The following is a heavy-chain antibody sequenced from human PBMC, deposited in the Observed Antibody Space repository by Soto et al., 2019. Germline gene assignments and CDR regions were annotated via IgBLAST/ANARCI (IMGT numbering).Heavy chain of an antibody. J-gene: IGHJ5*02. CDR2: IFYSGST. Sequence: PSETLSLTCTVSGDSISPYYWSWIRQPPGKGLEWIGYIFYSGSTSYNPSLKSRVTISVDTSKNQISMKLRSVTAADTALYYCARGHSSSWNLNWFDPWGQGTQVTVSS. CDR3: ARGHSSSWNLNWFDP. CDR1: GDSISPYY. D-gene: IGHD6-13*01. V-gene: IGHV4-59*01.